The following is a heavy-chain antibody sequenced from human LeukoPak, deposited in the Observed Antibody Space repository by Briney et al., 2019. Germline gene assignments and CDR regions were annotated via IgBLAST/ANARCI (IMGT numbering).Heavy chain of an antibody. J-gene: IGHJ4*02. D-gene: IGHD4-11*01. V-gene: IGHV4-59*01. Sequence: SETLSLTRTVSGGSISTYYWSWIRQPPGKGLEWIGYIFYSGSTNYNPSLKSRVTISVDTSKNQFSLKLGSVTAADTAVYYCARSAEDDYRLDYWGQGTLVTVSS. CDR3: ARSAEDDYRLDY. CDR1: GGSISTYY. CDR2: IFYSGST.